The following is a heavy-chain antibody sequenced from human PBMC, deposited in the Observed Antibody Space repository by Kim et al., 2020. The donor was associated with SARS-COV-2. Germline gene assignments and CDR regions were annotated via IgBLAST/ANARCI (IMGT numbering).Heavy chain of an antibody. D-gene: IGHD3-3*01. J-gene: IGHJ4*02. CDR3: ARHIGGGENDFWSGYFGN. Sequence: GESLKISCEGSGYSFTSYWISWVRQMPGKGLEWMGRIDPSDSYTNYSPSFQGHVTISADKSISTAYLQWSSLKASDTAMYYCARHIGGGENDFWSGYFGNWGQGTLVTVSS. CDR1: GYSFTSYW. V-gene: IGHV5-10-1*01. CDR2: IDPSDSYT.